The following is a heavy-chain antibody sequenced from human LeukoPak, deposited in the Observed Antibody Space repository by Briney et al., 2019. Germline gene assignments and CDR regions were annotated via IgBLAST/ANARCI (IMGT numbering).Heavy chain of an antibody. CDR3: TRGTAVVAGIDF. D-gene: IGHD6-19*01. CDR2: IDSDGSST. CDR1: GFTFTNHW. Sequence: GGSLRLSCAVSGFTFTNHWMHWVRQAPGKGLVWVSHIDSDGSSTTYGDPAKGRFTVSRDNANNTVYLQMNSLRAEDTAVYYCTRGTAVVAGIDFWGRGTLVTVSS. J-gene: IGHJ4*01. V-gene: IGHV3-74*03.